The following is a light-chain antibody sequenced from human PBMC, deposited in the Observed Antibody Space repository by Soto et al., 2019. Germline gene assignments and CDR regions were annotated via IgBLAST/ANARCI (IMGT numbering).Light chain of an antibody. Sequence: IVLTQSPGTLSLSPGERATLSCRASQSISTYLAWYQQRPGQSPRLLIYAASSRATGVPDRFSGGGSATDFTLTVSRLEPEDFAVYYCQQYSGSPRTFGQGTKLEIK. V-gene: IGKV3-20*01. CDR2: AAS. CDR1: QSISTY. J-gene: IGKJ2*01. CDR3: QQYSGSPRT.